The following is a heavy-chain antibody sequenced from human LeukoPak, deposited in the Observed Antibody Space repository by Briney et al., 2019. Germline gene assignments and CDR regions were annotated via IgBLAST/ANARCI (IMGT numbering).Heavy chain of an antibody. CDR1: GFTFSSYG. D-gene: IGHD2-15*01. CDR2: ISYDGSNK. V-gene: IGHV3-30*18. CDR3: AKDLRPRRGQSRGLAPFDY. Sequence: GGSLRLSCAASGFTFSSYGMHWVRQAPGKGLEWVAVISYDGSNKYYADSVKGRFTISRDNSKNTLYLQMNSLRAEDTAVYYCAKDLRPRRGQSRGLAPFDYWGQGTLVTVSS. J-gene: IGHJ4*02.